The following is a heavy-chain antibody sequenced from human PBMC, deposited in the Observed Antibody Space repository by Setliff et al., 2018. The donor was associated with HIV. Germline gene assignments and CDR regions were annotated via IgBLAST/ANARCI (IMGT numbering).Heavy chain of an antibody. CDR2: IIPIFGTT. V-gene: IGHV1-69*13. CDR1: GGIFDSYA. CDR3: ASPRSAGTYQGAFYYFLHV. Sequence: SVKVSCKVSGGIFDSYAINWVRQAPGQGLEWMGQIIPIFGTTNYAQKFQDRLNITADESTSTAYMELRDLRPEDPAVYFCASPRSAGTYQGAFYYFLHVWGKGTTVTVSS. J-gene: IGHJ6*03. D-gene: IGHD1-26*01.